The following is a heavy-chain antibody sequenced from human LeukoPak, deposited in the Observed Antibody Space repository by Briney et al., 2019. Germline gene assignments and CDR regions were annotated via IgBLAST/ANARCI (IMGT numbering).Heavy chain of an antibody. V-gene: IGHV1-24*01. CDR3: ATSWVDTRFDY. Sequence: HCAAVKVSCKVSGYTLTELSMHWVRQAPGKGREWIGGFDPEDGEKIYAQKFPGRVTMTEDTSTATAYMELSSLRSEATAVYYCATSWVDTRFDYWGQGTLVAVSS. D-gene: IGHD5-18*01. J-gene: IGHJ4*02. CDR1: GYTLTELS. CDR2: FDPEDGEK.